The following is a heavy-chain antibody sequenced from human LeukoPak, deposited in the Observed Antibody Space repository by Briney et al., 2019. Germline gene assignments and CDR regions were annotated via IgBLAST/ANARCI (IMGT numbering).Heavy chain of an antibody. CDR1: GSTFTGYY. Sequence: GASVKVSCKASGSTFTGYYMNWLLQAPGQGLEGRVGINSYSGFTKYAQKFQGRVTMTRDTSITTVYMDLTRLTADDTAVYYCARNFDMKGFDPWGQATLVTVSS. CDR2: INSYSGFT. D-gene: IGHD3-9*01. V-gene: IGHV1-2*02. J-gene: IGHJ5*02. CDR3: ARNFDMKGFDP.